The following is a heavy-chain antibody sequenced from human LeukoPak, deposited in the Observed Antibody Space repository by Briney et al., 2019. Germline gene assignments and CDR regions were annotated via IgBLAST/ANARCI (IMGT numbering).Heavy chain of an antibody. CDR3: ARDSRSSSLK. J-gene: IGHJ4*02. Sequence: PGGSLRLSCAASGFTFSSYAMHWVRQAPGKGLEWVAVISYDGSSKYYADSVKGRFTISRDNSKNTLYLQMNSLRAEDTAVYYCARDSRSSSLKWGQGTLVTVSS. V-gene: IGHV3-30*04. CDR2: ISYDGSSK. D-gene: IGHD6-13*01. CDR1: GFTFSSYA.